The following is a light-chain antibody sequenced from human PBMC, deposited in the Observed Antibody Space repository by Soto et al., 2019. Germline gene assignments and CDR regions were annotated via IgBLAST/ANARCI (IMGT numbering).Light chain of an antibody. V-gene: IGLV2-14*01. Sequence: QSVLNQPVAVTGSPGQSITISCTGTSSDVGGYNYVSWYQQHPGKAPQFMIYDVSTRPSGVSNRFSGSKSGNTASLTISGLQAEDEADYYCSSYTTSNTRQIVFGTGTKVNVL. CDR1: SSDVGGYNY. CDR3: SSYTTSNTRQIV. J-gene: IGLJ1*01. CDR2: DVS.